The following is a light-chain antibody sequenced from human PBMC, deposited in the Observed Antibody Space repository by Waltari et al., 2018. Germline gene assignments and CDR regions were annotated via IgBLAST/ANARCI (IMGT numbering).Light chain of an antibody. V-gene: IGLV2-14*03. Sequence: QSALTQPASVSGSPGQSITISCPGTSSAVGGTKYVPWYQQHPDKAPKLMLYDVNNRPSGVSNRFSGSKSGNTASLTISSLQAEDEADYYCSSYTSSTIPVFGTGTKVTVL. CDR2: DVN. J-gene: IGLJ1*01. CDR3: SSYTSSTIPV. CDR1: SSAVGGTKY.